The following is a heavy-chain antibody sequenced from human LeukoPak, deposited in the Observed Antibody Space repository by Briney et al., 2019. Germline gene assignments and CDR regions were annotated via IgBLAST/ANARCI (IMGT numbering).Heavy chain of an antibody. CDR2: ITNDGSST. V-gene: IGHV3-74*01. D-gene: IGHD1-14*01. J-gene: IGHJ4*02. Sequence: TGGSLRLSCAASGLTFSSHWMHWVRQAPGKGLVWVSRITNDGSSTTYADSVKGQFTISRDNAKNMLYLQVNSLRAEDTAVCYCATQQGGNPAYWGQGTLVTVSS. CDR3: ATQQGGNPAY. CDR1: GLTFSSHW.